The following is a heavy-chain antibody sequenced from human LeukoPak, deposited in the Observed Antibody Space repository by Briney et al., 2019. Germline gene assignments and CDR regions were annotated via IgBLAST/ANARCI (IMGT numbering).Heavy chain of an antibody. CDR2: INHSGST. D-gene: IGHD6-13*01. CDR1: GGSISNCY. V-gene: IGHV4-34*01. CDR3: ARGSGYSSSWYVGNYYYMDV. Sequence: SETLSLTCTVSGGSISNCYWSWIRQPPGKGLEWIGEINHSGSTNYNPSLKSRVTISVDTSKNQFSLKLGSVTAADTAVYYCARGSGYSSSWYVGNYYYMDVWGKGTTVTVSS. J-gene: IGHJ6*03.